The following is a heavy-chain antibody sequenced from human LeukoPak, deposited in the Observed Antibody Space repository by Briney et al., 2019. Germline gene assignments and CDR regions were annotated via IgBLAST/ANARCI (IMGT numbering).Heavy chain of an antibody. D-gene: IGHD2-2*01. Sequence: SETLSLTCSVSGGSISSYYWSWIRQPPGKGLEWIGYINYSGSTNYNPSLKSRVTISVDTSKNQFSLRLRSVTAADKAVYCCARQLGSTDWFDPWGQGTLVTVSS. J-gene: IGHJ5*02. CDR1: GGSISSYY. CDR3: ARQLGSTDWFDP. V-gene: IGHV4-59*01. CDR2: INYSGST.